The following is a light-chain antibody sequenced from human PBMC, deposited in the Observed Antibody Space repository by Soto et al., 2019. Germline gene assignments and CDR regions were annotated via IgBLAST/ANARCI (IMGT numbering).Light chain of an antibody. V-gene: IGKV3-15*01. CDR2: DAS. Sequence: EIVRTQSQATLSVSPGERATLSCRASQSISNNLAWYQQKPGRAPRLFIYDASTRATGIPARFSGSGSGTEFTLTISSLQSEDFAVYYCHQYNSWPLTFGGGTRVEIK. CDR1: QSISNN. J-gene: IGKJ4*01. CDR3: HQYNSWPLT.